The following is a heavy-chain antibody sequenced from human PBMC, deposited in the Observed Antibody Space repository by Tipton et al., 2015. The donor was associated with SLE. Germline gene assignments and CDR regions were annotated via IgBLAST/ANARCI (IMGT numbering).Heavy chain of an antibody. V-gene: IGHV4-34*01. CDR3: ARGGAMTTVDY. D-gene: IGHD4-17*01. CDR2: IYYSGST. Sequence: TLSLTCAVYGGSFSGYYWSWIRQPPGKGLEWIGYIYYSGSTYYNPSLKSRVTISVDTYKNQFSLKLSSLTAADTAVYYCARGGAMTTVDYWGQGTLVTVSS. CDR1: GGSFSGYY. J-gene: IGHJ4*02.